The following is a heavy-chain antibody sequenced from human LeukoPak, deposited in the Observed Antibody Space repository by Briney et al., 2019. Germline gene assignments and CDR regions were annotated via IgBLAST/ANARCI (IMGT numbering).Heavy chain of an antibody. CDR1: GGTFSSYA. J-gene: IGHJ3*02. CDR3: ARMRTQSTIGLLWFGELSAFDI. Sequence: SVKVSCKASGGTFSSYAISWVRQAPGQGLEWMGGIIPIFGTANYAQKFQGRVTITADESTSTAYMELSSLRSEDTAAYYCARMRTQSTIGLLWFGELSAFDIWGQGTMVTVSS. D-gene: IGHD3-10*01. V-gene: IGHV1-69*01. CDR2: IIPIFGTA.